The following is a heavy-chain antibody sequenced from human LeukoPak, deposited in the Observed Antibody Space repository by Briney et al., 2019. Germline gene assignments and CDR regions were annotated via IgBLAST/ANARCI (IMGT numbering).Heavy chain of an antibody. CDR1: GGSISSGGYS. J-gene: IGHJ4*02. CDR2: IYHSGST. CDR3: VREGSDYGDYRLGYFDY. D-gene: IGHD4-17*01. V-gene: IGHV4-30-2*01. Sequence: SETLSLTCAVSGGSISSGGYSWSWIRQPPGKGLEWIGYIYHSGSTYYNPSLKSRVTISVDRSKNQFSLKLSSVTAADTAVYYCVREGSDYGDYRLGYFDYWGQGTLVTVSS.